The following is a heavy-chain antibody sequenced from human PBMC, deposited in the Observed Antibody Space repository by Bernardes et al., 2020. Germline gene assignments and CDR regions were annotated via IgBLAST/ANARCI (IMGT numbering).Heavy chain of an antibody. CDR3: ARGVRGYSYGQDY. CDR1: GFTFSRYW. D-gene: IGHD5-18*01. V-gene: IGHV3-74*01. Sequence: GGSLRLSCAASGFTFSRYWMHWVRHAPGKGLVWVSRITGEGSSTSYADFVKGRFTISRDNAKNTLYLQMNSLRAEDTAVYYCARGVRGYSYGQDYWGQGTLVTVSS. J-gene: IGHJ4*02. CDR2: ITGEGSST.